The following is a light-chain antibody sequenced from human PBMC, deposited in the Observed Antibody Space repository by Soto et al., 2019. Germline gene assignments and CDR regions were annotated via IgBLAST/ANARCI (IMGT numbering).Light chain of an antibody. J-gene: IGLJ1*01. CDR2: GNS. CDR1: SSNIGAGYD. CDR3: QSYDSSLSGSYV. V-gene: IGLV1-40*01. Sequence: QSVLTQPPSVSGGPGQRVTISCTGSSSNIGAGYDVHWYQQLPGTAPKLLIYGNSNRPSGVPDRFSGSKSGTSASLAITGLQAEDEADYYCQSYDSSLSGSYVFGTGTKVPVL.